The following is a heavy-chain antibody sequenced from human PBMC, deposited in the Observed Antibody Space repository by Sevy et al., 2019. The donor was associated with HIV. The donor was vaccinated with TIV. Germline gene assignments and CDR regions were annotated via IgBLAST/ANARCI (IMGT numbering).Heavy chain of an antibody. V-gene: IGHV3-21*05. CDR2: ISRSSRVT. CDR1: GFTLSDFE. D-gene: IGHD6-19*01. Sequence: GGSLRLSCTISGFTLSDFEMNWVRQAPGKGLEWISYISRSSRVTSYADSVKGRFTISRDNAKNSIYLEMSRLGDGDTAIYYCARDATVAGSYFLDYWGRGSLVTVSS. CDR3: ARDATVAGSYFLDY. J-gene: IGHJ4*02.